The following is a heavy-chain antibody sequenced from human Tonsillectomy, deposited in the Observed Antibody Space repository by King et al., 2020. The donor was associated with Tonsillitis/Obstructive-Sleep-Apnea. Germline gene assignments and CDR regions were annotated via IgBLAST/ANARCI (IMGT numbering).Heavy chain of an antibody. CDR3: AREGYFWSSFYLAATLDDYGMDV. Sequence: QLVQSGAEVKKPGSSVKVSCKASGGTFSSYAISWVRQAPGQGLEWMGGIIPILAIANYPQKFQGRVTITADISTSTAYMELSSLRSEDTAVYYCAREGYFWSSFYLAATLDDYGMDVWGQGTTVTVSS. CDR2: IIPILAIA. V-gene: IGHV1-69*10. J-gene: IGHJ6*02. CDR1: GGTFSSYA. D-gene: IGHD3-3*01.